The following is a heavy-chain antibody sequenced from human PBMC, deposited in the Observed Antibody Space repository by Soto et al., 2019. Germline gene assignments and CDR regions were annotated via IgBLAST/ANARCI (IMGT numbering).Heavy chain of an antibody. Sequence: ASVKVSCKASGGTFSSYTISWVRQAPGQGLEWMGRIIPILGIANYAQKFQGRVTITADKSTSTAYMELSSLRSEDTAVYYCARDRGGELYRYYYYYMDCWGKGTSVTVSS. CDR1: GGTFSSYT. CDR2: IIPILGIA. D-gene: IGHD3-10*01. CDR3: ARDRGGELYRYYYYYMDC. V-gene: IGHV1-69*04. J-gene: IGHJ6*03.